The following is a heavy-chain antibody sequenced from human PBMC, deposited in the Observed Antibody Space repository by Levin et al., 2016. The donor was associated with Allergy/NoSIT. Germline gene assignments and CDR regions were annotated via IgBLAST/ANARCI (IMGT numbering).Heavy chain of an antibody. D-gene: IGHD3-10*01. V-gene: IGHV3-23*01. J-gene: IGHJ6*02. CDR2: ISTSGGST. CDR1: GFTFGNCA. Sequence: GESLKISCVASGFTFGNCAMNWVRQAPGKGLEWVSGISTSGGSTYHADSVKGRFTISRDNSKNTLYLQMSSLRAEDTAVYYCAKADNSGSYFGVYYYGMDVWGQGTTVTVSS. CDR3: AKADNSGSYFGVYYYGMDV.